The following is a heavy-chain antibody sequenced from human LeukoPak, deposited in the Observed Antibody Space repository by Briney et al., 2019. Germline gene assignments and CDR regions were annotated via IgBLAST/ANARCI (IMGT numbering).Heavy chain of an antibody. CDR1: GLTFSIYE. CDR3: AELGITKIGGV. Sequence: GGSLRLSCAASGLTFSIYETKWVRHAPEKGLEWVSYIISSNSYIYYADSVKGRFTNSRDNDKNSLYLKMNRLRAEDTSVYYCAELGITKIGGVWGKGTTVTISS. J-gene: IGHJ6*04. V-gene: IGHV3-48*03. CDR2: IISSNSYI. D-gene: IGHD3-10*02.